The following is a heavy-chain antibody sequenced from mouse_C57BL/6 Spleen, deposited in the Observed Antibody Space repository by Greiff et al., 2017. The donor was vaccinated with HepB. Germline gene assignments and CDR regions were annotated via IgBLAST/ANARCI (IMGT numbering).Heavy chain of an antibody. CDR1: GYTFTSYW. J-gene: IGHJ3*01. D-gene: IGHD2-3*01. CDR3: AREEGGYYAFDY. CDR2: IYPGSGST. Sequence: VQLQQSGAELVKPGASVKMSCKASGYTFTSYWITWVKQRPGQGLEWIGDIYPGSGSTNYNEKFKSKATLTVDTSSSTAYMQLSSLTSEDAAVYYCAREEGGYYAFDYWGQGTLVTVSA. V-gene: IGHV1-55*01.